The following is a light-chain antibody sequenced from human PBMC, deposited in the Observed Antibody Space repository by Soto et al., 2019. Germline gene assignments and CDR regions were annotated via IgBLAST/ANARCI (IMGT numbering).Light chain of an antibody. CDR2: EGF. CDR1: SSDVGSGNV. CDR3: CSHAGSDTYV. J-gene: IGLJ1*01. Sequence: QSALTQPASVSGSPGQSITISCTGTSSDVGSGNVVSWYQHYPGKAPQLIIYEGFKRPSGVSSRFSGSKSGNTASLTISGLQAEDEAEYYCCSHAGSDTYVFGTGNKLTVL. V-gene: IGLV2-23*01.